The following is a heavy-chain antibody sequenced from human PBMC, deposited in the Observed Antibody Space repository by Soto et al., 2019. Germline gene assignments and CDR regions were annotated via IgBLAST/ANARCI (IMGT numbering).Heavy chain of an antibody. CDR1: GFTFSTYG. Sequence: QVQLVESGGGVVQPGKSLRLSCAASGFTFSTYGIHCVRQAPGKGLEWVALISYDGGSNYYGDSVKGRFIISRDNSHNTVSLQMNSLRADDTAVYFCAKEQLAMTVVVADYFDSWGQGTLVTVSS. CDR3: AKEQLAMTVVVADYFDS. V-gene: IGHV3-30*18. D-gene: IGHD3-22*01. CDR2: ISYDGGSN. J-gene: IGHJ4*02.